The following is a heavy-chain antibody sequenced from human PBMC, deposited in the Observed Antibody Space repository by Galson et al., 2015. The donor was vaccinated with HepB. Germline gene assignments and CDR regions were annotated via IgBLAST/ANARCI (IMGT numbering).Heavy chain of an antibody. CDR3: ARPKGNSAAREY. J-gene: IGHJ4*02. V-gene: IGHV3-7*01. Sequence: SLRLSCAASGFTFSNYWMSWVRQAPGKGLEWVANIAEDGSDKYYVDSVKGRFSISRDNGKTSLFLQMNSLRAEDTAVYYCARPKGNSAAREYWGQGTLVPVSS. D-gene: IGHD5-24*01. CDR2: IAEDGSDK. CDR1: GFTFSNYW.